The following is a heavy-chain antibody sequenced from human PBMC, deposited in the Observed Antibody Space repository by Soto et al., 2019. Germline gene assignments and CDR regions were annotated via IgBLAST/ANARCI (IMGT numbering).Heavy chain of an antibody. CDR3: ARGRGSDHYLYY. V-gene: IGHV3-48*02. Sequence: EVQMVESGGGLVQPGGSLRVSCAASGFTFRSYSMNWVRQAPGKGLEWVSYNSSSSDTIYYADSVEGRFIISRDNAKNSLYLQMKSLRDEETAVYFCARGRGSDHYLYYWGQGTLVTVSS. CDR1: GFTFRSYS. J-gene: IGHJ4*02. D-gene: IGHD3-16*01. CDR2: NSSSSDTI.